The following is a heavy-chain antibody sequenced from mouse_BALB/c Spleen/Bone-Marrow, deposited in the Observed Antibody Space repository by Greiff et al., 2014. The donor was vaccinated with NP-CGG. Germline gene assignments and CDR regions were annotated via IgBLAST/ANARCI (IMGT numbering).Heavy chain of an antibody. CDR2: INPSNGRT. Sequence: VQLQQSGAELVEPGASVKLSCKASGYTFTSYWMHWVKQRPGQGLEWIGEINPSNGRTNYNEKFKSKATLTVDKSSSTAYMQLSSLTSEDSAVYYCARSSYYYGSSYVNAMDYWGQGTSVTVSS. CDR3: ARSSYYYGSSYVNAMDY. CDR1: GYTFTSYW. J-gene: IGHJ4*01. D-gene: IGHD1-1*01. V-gene: IGHV1S81*02.